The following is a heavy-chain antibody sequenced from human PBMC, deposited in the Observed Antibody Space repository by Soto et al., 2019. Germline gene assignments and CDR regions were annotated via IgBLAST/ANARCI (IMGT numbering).Heavy chain of an antibody. CDR3: ARDPTGTKGYYYYGMDV. Sequence: SVKVSCKASGYTFTSYGISWVRQAPGQGLEWMGGIIPIFGTANYAQKFQGRVTITADESTSTAYMELSSLRSEDTAVYYCARDPTGTKGYYYYGMDVWGQGTTVTVSS. D-gene: IGHD1-7*01. CDR1: GYTFTSYG. V-gene: IGHV1-69*13. J-gene: IGHJ6*02. CDR2: IIPIFGTA.